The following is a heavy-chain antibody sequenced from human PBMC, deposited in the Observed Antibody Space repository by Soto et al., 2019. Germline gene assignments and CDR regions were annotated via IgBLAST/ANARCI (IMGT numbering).Heavy chain of an antibody. CDR3: AKKYAYGSGTYLYHFDY. J-gene: IGHJ4*02. Sequence: EVPLLESGGGLVQPGGSVRLSCAASGFTFSNYAMTWVRQAPGKGLEWVSTISGSGGSTYYADSVKGRFTISRDNSKNTLYVQMNSLRAEDTAVYYCAKKYAYGSGTYLYHFDYWGQGTLVTVSS. CDR1: GFTFSNYA. V-gene: IGHV3-23*01. CDR2: ISGSGGST. D-gene: IGHD3-10*01.